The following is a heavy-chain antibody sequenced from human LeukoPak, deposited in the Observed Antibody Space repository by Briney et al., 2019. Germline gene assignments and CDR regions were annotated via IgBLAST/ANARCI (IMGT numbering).Heavy chain of an antibody. Sequence: GGSLRLSCAASGFTFSSYAMSWVRQAPGKGLVWVSHIRTDGNNAIYADSVKGRFTISRDNARNTLYLQMNGLRAEDTAVYYCAKDLEDIVVVPAALHFDYWGQGTLVTVSS. CDR2: IRTDGNNA. CDR3: AKDLEDIVVVPAALHFDY. V-gene: IGHV3-74*01. D-gene: IGHD2-2*01. CDR1: GFTFSSYA. J-gene: IGHJ4*02.